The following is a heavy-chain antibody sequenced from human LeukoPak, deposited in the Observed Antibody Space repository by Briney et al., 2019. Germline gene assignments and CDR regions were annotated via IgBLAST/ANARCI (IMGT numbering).Heavy chain of an antibody. CDR3: ARDQGDWFDP. J-gene: IGHJ5*02. D-gene: IGHD3-16*01. CDR1: GGTFSSYA. Sequence: SVKVSCKASGGTFSSYAISWVRQAPGQGLEWMGRIIPILGIANYAQKFQGRATITADKSTSTAYMELSSLRSEDTAVYYCARDQGDWFDPWGQGTLVTVSS. V-gene: IGHV1-69*04. CDR2: IIPILGIA.